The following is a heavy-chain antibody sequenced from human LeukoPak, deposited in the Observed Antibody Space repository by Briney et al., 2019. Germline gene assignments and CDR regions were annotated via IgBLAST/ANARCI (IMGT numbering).Heavy chain of an antibody. V-gene: IGHV4-4*02. CDR1: GGSISSSNW. J-gene: IGHJ5*02. CDR2: IYHSGST. D-gene: IGHD6-19*01. CDR3: ARAIAVAGTSGDGNWFDP. Sequence: PSQTLSLTCAVSGGSISSSNWWSWVRQPPGKGLEWIGEIYHSGSTNYNPSLKSRVTISVDKSKNQFSLKLSSVTAADTAVYYCARAIAVAGTSGDGNWFDPWGQGTLVTVSS.